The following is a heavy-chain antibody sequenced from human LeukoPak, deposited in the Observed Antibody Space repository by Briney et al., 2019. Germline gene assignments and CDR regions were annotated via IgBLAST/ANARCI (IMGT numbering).Heavy chain of an antibody. V-gene: IGHV3-30*02. CDR1: GFTFSNYG. Sequence: GGSLRLSCEASGFTFSNYGIHWVRQAPGKGLEWVAFIRYDGSNKYYADSVKGRFTISRDNSKNRLDLQMNSLRAEDTAVYYCARDRGETVFWSDYWGQGTLVTVSS. D-gene: IGHD3-10*01. J-gene: IGHJ4*02. CDR3: ARDRGETVFWSDY. CDR2: IRYDGSNK.